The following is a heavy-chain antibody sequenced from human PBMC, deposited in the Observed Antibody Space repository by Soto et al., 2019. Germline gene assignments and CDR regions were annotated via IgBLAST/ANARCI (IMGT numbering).Heavy chain of an antibody. D-gene: IGHD2-2*01. CDR2: IYYSGST. CDR3: ARHVRVGFAFDI. Sequence: SETLSLTCTVSGGSISSYYWSWIRQPPGKGLEWIGYIYYSGSTNYNPSLRSRVPISVDTSKNQFSLKLSSVTAADTAVYYCARHVRVGFAFDIWGQGTMVTVSS. CDR1: GGSISSYY. V-gene: IGHV4-59*08. J-gene: IGHJ3*02.